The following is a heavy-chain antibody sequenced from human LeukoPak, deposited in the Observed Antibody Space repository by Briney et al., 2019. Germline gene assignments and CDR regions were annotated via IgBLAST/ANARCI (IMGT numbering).Heavy chain of an antibody. J-gene: IGHJ4*02. CDR3: ARHVWLQPFDY. V-gene: IGHV4-39*01. CDR2: MLYSGNT. CDR1: GGPVRSNNHY. Sequence: SETLSLTCTVSGGPVRSNNHYWGWVRQPPGKGLEWIASMLYSGNTYYNPSLKSRVTMSEDTSKNQFSLKLSSVTAADTAVYYCARHVWLQPFDYWGQGTLVTVSS. D-gene: IGHD3-9*01.